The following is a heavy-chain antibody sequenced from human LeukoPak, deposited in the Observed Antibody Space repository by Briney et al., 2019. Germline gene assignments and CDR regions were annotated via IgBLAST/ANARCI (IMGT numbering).Heavy chain of an antibody. CDR2: ISYHGSNK. CDR1: GFTFSTHG. J-gene: IGHJ3*01. CDR3: ARAYSGSFYEAFDF. D-gene: IGHD1-26*01. V-gene: IGHV3-30-3*01. Sequence: PGGSLRLSCAASGFTFSTHGMHWVRQALGKGLEWVAVISYHGSNKHYADSVKGRFTISRDNSKNSLYLQMHSLRPEDTAVYYCARAYSGSFYEAFDFWGQGTMVTVSS.